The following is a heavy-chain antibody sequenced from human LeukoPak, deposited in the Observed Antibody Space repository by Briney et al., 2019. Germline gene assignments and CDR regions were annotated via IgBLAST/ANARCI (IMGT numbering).Heavy chain of an antibody. CDR3: SREFEP. Sequence: PGRSLRLSCAASGFTFDDYAMHWVRQAPGKGLEWVSGISWNSGSIGYADSVKGRFTISRDNGRNSLYLEMKSLRVEDTAVYYCSREFEPWGQGTLVIVSS. J-gene: IGHJ5*02. V-gene: IGHV3-9*01. CDR2: ISWNSGSI. CDR1: GFTFDDYA.